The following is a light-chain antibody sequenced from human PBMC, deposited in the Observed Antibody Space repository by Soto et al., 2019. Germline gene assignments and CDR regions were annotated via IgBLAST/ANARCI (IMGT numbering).Light chain of an antibody. Sequence: QSVLTQPPSVSGAPGQRVTISCTGSSSNIGAGYDVHWYQQLPGTAPKLLSYGNSNRPSGVPDRFSGSKSGTSASLAITGLQAGDEADYYCQSYDSSLSAGVFGGGTKLTVL. V-gene: IGLV1-40*01. J-gene: IGLJ3*02. CDR2: GNS. CDR1: SSNIGAGYD. CDR3: QSYDSSLSAGV.